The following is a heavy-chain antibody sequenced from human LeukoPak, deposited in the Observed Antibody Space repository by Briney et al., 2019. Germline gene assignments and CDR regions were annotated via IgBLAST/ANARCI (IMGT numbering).Heavy chain of an antibody. Sequence: GGSLRLSCAASGFTFSSYTMNWVRQAPGKGLEWVSSISGGSTYTFYADSVMGRFTISRDDAKNSLYLHMSSLRAEDTAVYYCAGVRDLYRDYWGQGILVTVSS. CDR2: ISGGSTYT. D-gene: IGHD5-12*01. CDR1: GFTFSSYT. J-gene: IGHJ4*02. CDR3: AGVRDLYRDY. V-gene: IGHV3-21*01.